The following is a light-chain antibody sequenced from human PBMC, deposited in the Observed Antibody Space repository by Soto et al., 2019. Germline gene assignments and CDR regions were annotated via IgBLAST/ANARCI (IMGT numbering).Light chain of an antibody. V-gene: IGKV3-20*01. CDR2: GAS. CDR1: QSVSSSY. Sequence: EIVLTQSPGTLSLSPGERATLSCRASQSVSSSYLAWYQQKPGQAPRLLIYGASSRPTGIPYSFSGSESGTDFTLTISRLEPEDFAVYYCQQYDSPPLTFGGGTKVEIK. CDR3: QQYDSPPLT. J-gene: IGKJ4*02.